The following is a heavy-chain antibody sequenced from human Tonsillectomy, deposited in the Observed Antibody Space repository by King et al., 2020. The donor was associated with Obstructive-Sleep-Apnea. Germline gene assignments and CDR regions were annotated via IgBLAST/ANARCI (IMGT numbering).Heavy chain of an antibody. CDR3: AKNEPYSSRWYSSLNYYYYGMDV. J-gene: IGHJ6*02. D-gene: IGHD6-13*01. V-gene: IGHV3-30*02. Sequence: QVQLVESGGGVVQPGRSLRLSCAASGFTFSSYGMHWVRQAPGKGLEWVAFVRYDGSNKYYGDSVKGRFTISRDNSNNRLYLQMNSLRAEDTAVYYCAKNEPYSSRWYSSLNYYYYGMDVWGQGTTVTVSS. CDR2: VRYDGSNK. CDR1: GFTFSSYG.